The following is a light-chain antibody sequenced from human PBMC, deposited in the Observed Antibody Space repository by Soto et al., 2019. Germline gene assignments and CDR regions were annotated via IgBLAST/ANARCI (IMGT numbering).Light chain of an antibody. CDR3: CSYAGSSTFGVV. J-gene: IGLJ2*01. Sequence: QSALTQPASVSGSPGQSITISCTGTSSDVGSYNLVSWYQQHPGKAPKLMIYKGSKRPSGVSNRFSGSKSGNTASLTISGLQAEDEADYYCCSYAGSSTFGVVFGGGTQLTVL. V-gene: IGLV2-23*03. CDR2: KGS. CDR1: SSDVGSYNL.